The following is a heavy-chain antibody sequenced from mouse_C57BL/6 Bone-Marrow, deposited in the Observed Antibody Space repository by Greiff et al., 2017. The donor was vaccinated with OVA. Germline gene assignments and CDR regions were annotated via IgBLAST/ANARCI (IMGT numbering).Heavy chain of an antibody. Sequence: VQLQQSGAELVRPGTSVKMSCKASGYTFTNYWIGWAKQRPGHGLEWIGDIYPGGGYTNYNEKFKGKAKLTAEKSSSTAYMQFSSLTSEDSAIYYCSREECYYDYDEAMDYWGQGTSVTVSS. CDR2: IYPGGGYT. CDR3: SREECYYDYDEAMDY. V-gene: IGHV1-63*01. D-gene: IGHD2-4*01. CDR1: GYTFTNYW. J-gene: IGHJ4*01.